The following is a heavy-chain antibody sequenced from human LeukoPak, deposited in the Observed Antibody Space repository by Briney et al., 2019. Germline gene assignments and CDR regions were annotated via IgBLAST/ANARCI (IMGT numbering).Heavy chain of an antibody. CDR1: GFTFSSCG. CDR2: IWYDGSNK. D-gene: IGHD1-7*01. CDR3: ARLELLVGFFDY. V-gene: IGHV3-33*01. Sequence: GSLRLSCAASGFTFSSCGMHWVRQAPGKGLEWVAVIWYDGSNKYYADSVKGRFTISRDNSKNTLYLQMNSLRAEDTAVYYCARLELLVGFFDYWGQGTLVTVSS. J-gene: IGHJ4*02.